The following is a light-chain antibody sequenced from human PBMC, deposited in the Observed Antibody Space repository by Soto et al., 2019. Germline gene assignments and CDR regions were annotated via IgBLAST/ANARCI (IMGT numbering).Light chain of an antibody. J-gene: IGLJ3*02. CDR1: SGHSNYA. V-gene: IGLV4-69*01. CDR2: LNSDGSH. Sequence: QSVPTQSPSASASLGASVKLTCTLSSGHSNYAIAWHQQQPEKGPRYLMNLNSDGSHTKGDGIPDRFSGSSSGAERYLTISSLQSEDEADYYCQTWATGIRVFGGGTKLTVL. CDR3: QTWATGIRV.